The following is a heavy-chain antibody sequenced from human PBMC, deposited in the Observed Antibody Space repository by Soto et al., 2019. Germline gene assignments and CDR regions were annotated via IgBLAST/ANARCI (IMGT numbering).Heavy chain of an antibody. CDR1: GYTFTSYG. CDR3: ARGVGSGLSDY. V-gene: IGHV1-3*01. J-gene: IGHJ4*02. CDR2: INAGNVNT. Sequence: ASVKVSCKASGYTFTSYGISWVRQAPGQRLEWMGWINAGNVNTKYSQKFQGIVTITRDTSASTAYMELSSLRSEDTAVYYCARGVGSGLSDYWGQGTLVTVSS. D-gene: IGHD1-26*01.